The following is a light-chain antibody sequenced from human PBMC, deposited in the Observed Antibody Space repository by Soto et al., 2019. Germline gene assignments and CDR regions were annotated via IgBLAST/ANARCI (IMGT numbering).Light chain of an antibody. V-gene: IGKV3-20*01. CDR3: HQYGNSPLT. CDR1: QTVYGGF. J-gene: IGKJ3*01. Sequence: ETVLTQSPGTLSLSPGESATLSCRASQTVYGGFLAWYQGKPGQAHRLLISATSTRATDIPDRFSGSGSGRDFTLTIIKVEPDDFAIYYCHQYGNSPLTFGPGTTVDF. CDR2: ATS.